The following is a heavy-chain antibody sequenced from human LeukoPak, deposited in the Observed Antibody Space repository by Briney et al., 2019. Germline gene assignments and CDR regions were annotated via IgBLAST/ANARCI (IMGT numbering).Heavy chain of an antibody. CDR2: ISAYNGNT. D-gene: IGHD3-10*01. CDR1: GYTFTSYG. CDR3: ARTQYYGSGTWYFDD. V-gene: IGHV1-18*01. Sequence: GASVKVSCKASGYTFTSYGISWVRQAPGQGLEWMGWISAYNGNTNYAQKLQGRVTMTTDTSTSTAYMELRSLRSDDTAVYYCARTQYYGSGTWYFDDWGQGTLVTVSS. J-gene: IGHJ4*02.